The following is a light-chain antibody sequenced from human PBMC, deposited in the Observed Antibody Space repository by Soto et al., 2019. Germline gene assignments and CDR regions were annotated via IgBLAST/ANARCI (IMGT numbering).Light chain of an antibody. J-gene: IGLJ2*01. CDR2: SDT. CDR1: SSNIGGNY. Sequence: QSVLTQSPSASGTPGQRVTISCSGSSSNIGGNYVYWYQQLSGAAPRLLIYSDTQRPSGVPDRFSGSKSDTSASLAISGLRSEDDADYYCAAWDDSLGGVVFGGGTKLTVL. V-gene: IGLV1-47*02. CDR3: AAWDDSLGGVV.